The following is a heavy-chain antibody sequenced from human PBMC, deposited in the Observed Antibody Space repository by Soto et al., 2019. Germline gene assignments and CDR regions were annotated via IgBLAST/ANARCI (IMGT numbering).Heavy chain of an antibody. D-gene: IGHD5-18*01. Sequence: EVQLLESGGNLVQPGGSLRLSCAASGFTFNNYAMSWVRQAPGKGLEWVSAISGSGETTYYADSVKGRFTISRDNSKNTQHQQMNSLRAEDTAVYYCTRDLRHGGYGGFDYWGQGILVTVSS. V-gene: IGHV3-23*01. CDR1: GFTFNNYA. J-gene: IGHJ4*02. CDR2: ISGSGETT. CDR3: TRDLRHGGYGGFDY.